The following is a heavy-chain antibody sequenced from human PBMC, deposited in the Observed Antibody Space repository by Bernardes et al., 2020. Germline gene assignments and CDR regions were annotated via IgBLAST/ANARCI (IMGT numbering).Heavy chain of an antibody. J-gene: IGHJ5*02. CDR3: AGDRLPCSRTSCNYGWFDP. D-gene: IGHD2-2*01. CDR1: GYTFTSYC. Sequence: ASVKVSCKASGYTFTSYCISWVRQAPGQGLDWMGWITAYNGNTIYAQNLQGRFTMTTDTSTSTAYMGLRSLRSDDTAVYYCAGDRLPCSRTSCNYGWFDPWGQGTLVTVSS. V-gene: IGHV1-18*01. CDR2: ITAYNGNT.